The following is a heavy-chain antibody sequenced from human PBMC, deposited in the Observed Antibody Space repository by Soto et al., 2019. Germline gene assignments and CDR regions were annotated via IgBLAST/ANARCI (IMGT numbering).Heavy chain of an antibody. J-gene: IGHJ4*02. CDR3: AKGTSNGGWFNPFDY. D-gene: IGHD6-19*01. Sequence: EVQLLESGGGLVQPGGSLRLSCAASGFTFVNYAMNWVRQAPGKGLEWVATLSGSGTSTYYADSVKGRFTISRDNSRNTLYLQMNNLRAEDTAVYYCAKGTSNGGWFNPFDYWGQGTLVTVSS. CDR1: GFTFVNYA. V-gene: IGHV3-23*01. CDR2: LSGSGTST.